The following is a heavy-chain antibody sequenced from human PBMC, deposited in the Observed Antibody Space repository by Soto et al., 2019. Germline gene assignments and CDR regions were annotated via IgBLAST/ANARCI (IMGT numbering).Heavy chain of an antibody. CDR2: IYYSGST. CDR1: GGSISSSSYY. V-gene: IGHV4-39*02. Sequence: SETLSFTCTVSGGSISSSSYYWGWIRQPPGKGLEWIGSIYYSGSTYYNPSLKSRVTISVDTSKNQFSLKLSSVTAADTAVYYCAREPITMVRGVLDYWGQGTLVTVSS. D-gene: IGHD3-10*01. CDR3: AREPITMVRGVLDY. J-gene: IGHJ4*02.